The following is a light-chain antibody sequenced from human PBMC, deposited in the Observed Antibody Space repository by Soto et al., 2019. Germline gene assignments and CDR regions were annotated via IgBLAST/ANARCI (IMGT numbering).Light chain of an antibody. Sequence: EIVMTQSPATLSVSPGERATLSCRASQSVSSNLAWYQQKPGPAPRLLIYGASTRATGIPARFSGSGSGTXFXXXXXXXXSXDFAVYYCQXYNNWRPITFGQGTRLEIK. CDR3: QXYNNWRPIT. V-gene: IGKV3-15*01. CDR2: GAS. CDR1: QSVSSN. J-gene: IGKJ5*01.